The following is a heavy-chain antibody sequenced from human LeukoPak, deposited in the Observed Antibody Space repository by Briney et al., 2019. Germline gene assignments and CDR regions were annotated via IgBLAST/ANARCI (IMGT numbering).Heavy chain of an antibody. CDR3: ARFSSGYYDSSGYPRPYYFDY. CDR2: IKQDGSEK. D-gene: IGHD3-22*01. Sequence: GGSLRLSCAASGFTFTTYWMGWVRQAPGKGLEWVANIKQDGSEKYYVDSVKGRFTISRDNAKNSLSLQMNSLRAEDTAVYYCARFSSGYYDSSGYPRPYYFDYWGQGTLVTVSS. J-gene: IGHJ4*02. V-gene: IGHV3-7*01. CDR1: GFTFTTYW.